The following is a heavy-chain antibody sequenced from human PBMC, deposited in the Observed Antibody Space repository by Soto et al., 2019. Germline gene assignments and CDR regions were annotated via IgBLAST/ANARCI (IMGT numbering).Heavy chain of an antibody. J-gene: IGHJ6*02. CDR2: ISYDGSNK. V-gene: IGHV3-30*18. CDR1: GFTFSSYG. CDR3: AKDRLRFLEWGIYGMDV. Sequence: QVQLVESGGGVVQPGRSLRLSCAASGFTFSSYGMHWVRQAPGKGLEWVAVISYDGSNKYYADSVKGRFTISRDNSKNTLYLQMNSLRAEDTAEYYCAKDRLRFLEWGIYGMDVWGQGTTVTVSS. D-gene: IGHD3-3*01.